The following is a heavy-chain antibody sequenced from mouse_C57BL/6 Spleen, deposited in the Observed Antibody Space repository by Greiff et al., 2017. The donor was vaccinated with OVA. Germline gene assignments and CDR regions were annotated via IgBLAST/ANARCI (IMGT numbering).Heavy chain of an antibody. CDR2: ILPGSGRT. D-gene: IGHD1-1*01. Sequence: QVQLQQSGAELMTPGASVKLSCKATGYTFTGYWIEWVKQRPGHGLEWIGEILPGSGRTQYTEKFKGKATFTADTYSNTAYMQLSSQTTEDSAIYYCARNYGSSPLAYWGQGTLVTVSA. V-gene: IGHV1-9*01. CDR3: ARNYGSSPLAY. CDR1: GYTFTGYW. J-gene: IGHJ3*01.